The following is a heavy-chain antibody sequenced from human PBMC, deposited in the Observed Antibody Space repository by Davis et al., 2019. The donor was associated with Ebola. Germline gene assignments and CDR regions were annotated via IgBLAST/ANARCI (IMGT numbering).Heavy chain of an antibody. CDR2: ISAYNGNT. V-gene: IGHV1-18*01. D-gene: IGHD1-26*01. J-gene: IGHJ4*02. CDR3: ARARRGSYYGDYFDY. CDR1: GYTFTSYG. Sequence: ASVKVSCKASGYTFTSYGISWVRQAPGQGLEWMGWISAYNGNTNYAQKLQDRVTMTTDTSTSTAYMELRSLRSDDTAVYYCARARRGSYYGDYFDYWGQGTLVTVSS.